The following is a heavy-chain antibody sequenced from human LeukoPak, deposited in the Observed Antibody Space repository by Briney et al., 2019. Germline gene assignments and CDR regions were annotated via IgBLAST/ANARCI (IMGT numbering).Heavy chain of an antibody. Sequence: GGSLRLSCAASGFTFSSYAMHWVRQAPGKGLEWVAVISYDGSNKYYADSVKGRFTISRDNSKNTLYPQMNSLRAEDTAVYYCAREGYYYDFDYWGQGTLVTVSS. CDR1: GFTFSSYA. CDR2: ISYDGSNK. J-gene: IGHJ4*02. V-gene: IGHV3-30-3*01. D-gene: IGHD3-10*01. CDR3: AREGYYYDFDY.